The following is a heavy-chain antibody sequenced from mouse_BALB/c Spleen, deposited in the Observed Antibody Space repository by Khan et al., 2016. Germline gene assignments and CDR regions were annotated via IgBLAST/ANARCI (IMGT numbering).Heavy chain of an antibody. J-gene: IGHJ4*01. CDR1: GYSFTDYN. D-gene: IGHD2-3*01. CDR2: IDPYNGGT. CDR3: VRDGYYDFFATDY. Sequence: VRLQQSGPELVKPGASVKVSCKASGYSFTDYNIYWVKQSHGESLEWIGYIDPYNGGTSYNQKFKGKATLTVDKSSSTASMHLHSLTSEDSAVXYLVRDGYYDFFATDYWGQGTSVTVSS. V-gene: IGHV1S135*01.